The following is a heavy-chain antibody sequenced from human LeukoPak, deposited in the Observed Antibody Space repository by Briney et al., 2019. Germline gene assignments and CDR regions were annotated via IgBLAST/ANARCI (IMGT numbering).Heavy chain of an antibody. CDR2: IIPIFGTA. J-gene: IGHJ4*02. CDR3: AKDRITMVRGVIINPSL. CDR1: GGTFSSYA. V-gene: IGHV1-69*06. D-gene: IGHD3-10*01. Sequence: GASVKVSCKASGGTFSSYAISWVRQAPGQGLEWMGGIIPIFGTANYAQKFQGRVTITADKSTSTAYMELSSLRSEDTAVYYCAKDRITMVRGVIINPSLWGQGTLVTVSS.